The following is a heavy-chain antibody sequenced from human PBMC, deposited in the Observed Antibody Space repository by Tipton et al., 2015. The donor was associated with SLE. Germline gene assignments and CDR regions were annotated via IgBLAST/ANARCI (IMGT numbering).Heavy chain of an antibody. D-gene: IGHD3-16*01. CDR2: IYYSGNT. J-gene: IGHJ2*01. V-gene: IGHV4-39*07. Sequence: TLSLTCTVSGGSISSSDFYWAWIRQPPGKGLEWIGSIYYSGNTYYNPSLKNRVTISVDTSKNQFSLKLRSLTAADTAVYYCARVLRGGLNLWGRGTLVTVSS. CDR3: ARVLRGGLNL. CDR1: GGSISSSDFY.